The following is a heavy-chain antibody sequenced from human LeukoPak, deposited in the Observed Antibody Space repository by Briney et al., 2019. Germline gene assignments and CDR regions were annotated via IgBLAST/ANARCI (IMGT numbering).Heavy chain of an antibody. CDR2: IWSDGTNK. CDR1: GFTFSHYA. Sequence: PGTSLKLSCAAAGFTFSHYAMHWVRQAPGKGLEWVAVIWSDGTNKYYAASVKGRFTISRVDSDKTVYLQMNSLRPDDTGIYYCARDAQRGFDYSNSLQYWGQGTPVTVST. CDR3: ARDAQRGFDYSNSLQY. J-gene: IGHJ4*02. D-gene: IGHD4-11*01. V-gene: IGHV3-33*01.